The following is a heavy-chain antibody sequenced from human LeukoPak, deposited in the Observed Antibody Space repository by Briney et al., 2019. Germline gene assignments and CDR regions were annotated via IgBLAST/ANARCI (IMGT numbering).Heavy chain of an antibody. CDR1: GYTFTRYY. V-gene: IGHV1-18*04. D-gene: IGHD3-22*01. Sequence: ASVKVSCKASGYTFTRYYMHWVRQAPGQGREWMGWISAYNGNTNYAQKLQGRVTMTTETSTSTAYMELWSLRSDDTAVYYCARVLGYYDSSGYYYSGNWGQGTLVTVSS. CDR3: ARVLGYYDSSGYYYSGN. J-gene: IGHJ4*02. CDR2: ISAYNGNT.